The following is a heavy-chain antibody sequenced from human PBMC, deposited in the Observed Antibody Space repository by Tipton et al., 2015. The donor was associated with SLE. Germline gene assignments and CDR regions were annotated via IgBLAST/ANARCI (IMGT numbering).Heavy chain of an antibody. V-gene: IGHV3-11*04. J-gene: IGHJ6*03. D-gene: IGHD3/OR15-3a*01. CDR1: GFDVSITY. CDR2: IRTSGSTI. Sequence: GSLRLSCAASGFDVSITYMSWVRQAPGKGLEWVSYIRTSGSTIYYADSVKGRFTISRDNAKNSLYLQMNSLRAEDTAVYYCARCGYSDTSVHYCDFYFLDVWGKGTTVTVSS. CDR3: ARCGYSDTSVHYCDFYFLDV.